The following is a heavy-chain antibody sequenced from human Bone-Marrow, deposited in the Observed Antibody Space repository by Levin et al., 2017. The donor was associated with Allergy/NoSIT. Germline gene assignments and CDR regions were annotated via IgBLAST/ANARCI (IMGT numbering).Heavy chain of an antibody. Sequence: PGGSLRLSCAASGFTFSNYDMHWVRQAPGKGLEWVADISDDGNNKHYADSVKGRFAISRDNSKNTLYLQMNSLRAEDTAVYYCAKEGYCSGGSCYPHYYYYYMDVWGKGTTVTVSS. V-gene: IGHV3-30*18. J-gene: IGHJ6*03. CDR2: ISDDGNNK. CDR3: AKEGYCSGGSCYPHYYYYYMDV. D-gene: IGHD2-15*01. CDR1: GFTFSNYD.